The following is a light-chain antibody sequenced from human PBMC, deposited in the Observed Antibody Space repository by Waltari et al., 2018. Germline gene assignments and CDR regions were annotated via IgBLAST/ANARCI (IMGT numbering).Light chain of an antibody. CDR2: QVN. CDR3: CSYARYSTPSWI. Sequence: QSALTQPASVSGSPGQSITISCPGPSSDVGAYDFVSWYQRYPGNGPKLLISQVNKRPSGVSTRFSGSKSGNTASLTISGLQAEDEADYFCCSYARYSTPSWIFGGGTKLTVL. CDR1: SSDVGAYDF. V-gene: IGLV2-23*02. J-gene: IGLJ2*01.